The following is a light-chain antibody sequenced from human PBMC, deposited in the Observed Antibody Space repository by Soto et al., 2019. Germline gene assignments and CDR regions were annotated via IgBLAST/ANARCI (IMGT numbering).Light chain of an antibody. CDR1: RSIGDN. CDR2: ATS. J-gene: IGKJ4*01. Sequence: TVMTQSPATLSVSPGETATLSCTASRSIGDNLAWYQVKPGQAPRLLISATSTRAAGIPDRFRGSGSGTYFTLTIISLQAEDSAVYYCQQYNFCPGLTFGGGTRVEIK. V-gene: IGKV3-15*01. CDR3: QQYNFCPGLT.